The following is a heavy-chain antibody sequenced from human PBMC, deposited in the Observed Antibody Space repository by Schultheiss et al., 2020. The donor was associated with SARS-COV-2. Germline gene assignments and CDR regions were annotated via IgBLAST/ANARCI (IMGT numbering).Heavy chain of an antibody. CDR3: ARAGTTGFWFDP. V-gene: IGHV4-4*02. J-gene: IGHJ5*02. CDR2: IYHSGST. CDR1: GGSISSSNW. D-gene: IGHD3-10*01. Sequence: SETLSLTCAVSGGSISSSNWWSWVRQPPGKGLEWIGEIYHSGSTNYNPSLKSRVTISVDTSKNQFSLKLSSVTAADTAVYYCARAGTTGFWFDPWGQGTLVTVSS.